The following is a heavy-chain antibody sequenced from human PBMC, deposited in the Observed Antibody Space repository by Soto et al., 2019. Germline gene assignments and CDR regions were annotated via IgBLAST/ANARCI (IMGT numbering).Heavy chain of an antibody. J-gene: IGHJ4*02. V-gene: IGHV4-59*08. CDR1: GGSISSYY. CDR2: IYYTGSP. CDR3: ARHESGYGSIRY. D-gene: IGHD5-12*01. Sequence: SETLSLTCTVSGGSISSYYWSWIRQPPGKVLEWIGYIYYTGSPSYNPSLQSRVTISVDTSKHQLSLKLSSVSAADTAVYYCARHESGYGSIRYWGQGTLVTVSS.